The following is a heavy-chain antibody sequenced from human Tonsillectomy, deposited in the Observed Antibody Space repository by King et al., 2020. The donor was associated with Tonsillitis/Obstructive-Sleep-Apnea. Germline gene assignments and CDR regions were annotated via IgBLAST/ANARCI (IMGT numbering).Heavy chain of an antibody. V-gene: IGHV3-21*01. CDR3: ARDGERDYGSGSYYIIYYYYYMDV. D-gene: IGHD3-10*01. J-gene: IGHJ6*03. CDR2: ISSSSSYI. Sequence: EVQLVESGGGLVKPGGSLRLSCAASGFTFSSYSMNWVRQAPGKGLEWVSSISSSSSYIYYADSAKGRFTISRDNAKNSLYLQMNSLRAEDTPVYYCARDGERDYGSGSYYIIYYYYYMDVWGKGTTVTVSS. CDR1: GFTFSSYS.